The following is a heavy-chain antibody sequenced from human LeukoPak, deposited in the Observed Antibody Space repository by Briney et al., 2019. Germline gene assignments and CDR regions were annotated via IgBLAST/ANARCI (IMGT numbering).Heavy chain of an antibody. J-gene: IGHJ4*02. V-gene: IGHV3-53*01. D-gene: IGHD1-14*01. Sequence: PGGSLRLSCAASGFTVSSNYMNWVRQAPGKGLEWVSVIYSGGSTYSADSVKGRFTISRDNSKNTLYLQMNSLRAEDTAVYYCAKGTGPRSQEPVDYWGQGTLVTVSS. CDR2: IYSGGST. CDR1: GFTVSSNY. CDR3: AKGTGPRSQEPVDY.